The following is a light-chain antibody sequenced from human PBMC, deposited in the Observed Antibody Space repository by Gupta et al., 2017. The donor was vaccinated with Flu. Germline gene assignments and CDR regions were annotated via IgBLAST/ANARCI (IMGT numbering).Light chain of an antibody. CDR3: AAWDDGLNGCV. J-gene: IGLJ3*02. V-gene: IGLV1-44*01. CDR2: SNT. CDR1: SSNIGSNT. Sequence: QSALTQPPSASGTPGPRVTISFSGSSSNIGSNTVNWYQQLPGTAPKLLIYSNTQRPSGVPDRFSGSKSGTSASLAISGLQSEDEADYYCAAWDDGLNGCVFGGGTGVTVL.